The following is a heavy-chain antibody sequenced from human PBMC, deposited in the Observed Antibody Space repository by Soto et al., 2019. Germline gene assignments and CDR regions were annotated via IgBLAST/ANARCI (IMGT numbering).Heavy chain of an antibody. Sequence: GGSLRLSCAASGFTLSSYGMHWVRQAPGKGLEWVAVISYDGSNKYYADSVKGRFTISRDNSKNTLYLQMNSLRAEDTAVYYCAKDSIAAWGQGTLVTVSS. CDR1: GFTLSSYG. V-gene: IGHV3-30*18. J-gene: IGHJ5*02. D-gene: IGHD6-13*01. CDR3: AKDSIAA. CDR2: ISYDGSNK.